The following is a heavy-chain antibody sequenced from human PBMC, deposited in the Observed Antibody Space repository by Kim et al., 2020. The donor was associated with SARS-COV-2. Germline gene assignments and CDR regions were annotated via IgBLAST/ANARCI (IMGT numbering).Heavy chain of an antibody. CDR2: ISYDGSNK. D-gene: IGHD4-17*01. CDR3: ARAYYGDYGWGWFAFDI. CDR1: GFTFSSYA. J-gene: IGHJ3*02. V-gene: IGHV3-30*04. Sequence: GGSLRLSCAASGFTFSSYAMHWVRQAPGKGLEWVAVISYDGSNKYYADSVKGRFTISRDNSKNTLYLQMNSLRAEDTAVYYCARAYYGDYGWGWFAFDI.